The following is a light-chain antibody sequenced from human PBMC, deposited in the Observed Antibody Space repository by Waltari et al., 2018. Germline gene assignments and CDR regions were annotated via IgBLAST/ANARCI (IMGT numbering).Light chain of an antibody. Sequence: QSALTQPASVSGSPGQSITISCTGTSSDVGGYNYVSWYQQHPGKAPKLMIYDVSNRPSGVSNRFPGSKSGNTASLTISGLQAEDEADYYCSSYTSRSTLVFGGGTKVTVL. CDR3: SSYTSRSTLV. J-gene: IGLJ2*01. CDR1: SSDVGGYNY. V-gene: IGLV2-14*03. CDR2: DVS.